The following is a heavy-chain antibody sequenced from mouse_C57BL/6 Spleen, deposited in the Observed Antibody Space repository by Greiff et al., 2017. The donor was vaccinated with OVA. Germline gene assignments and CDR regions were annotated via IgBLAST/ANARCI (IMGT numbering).Heavy chain of an antibody. CDR1: GFTFSSYG. D-gene: IGHD6-1*01. Sequence: EVNVVESGGDLVKPGGSLKLSCAASGFTFSSYGMSWVRQTPGKRLEWVATISSGGSYTYYPDSVKGRFTISRDNAKNTLYLQMSSLKSEDTAMYYCAVNAHSPAWFAYWGQGTLVTVSA. V-gene: IGHV5-6*01. CDR2: ISSGGSYT. CDR3: AVNAHSPAWFAY. J-gene: IGHJ3*01.